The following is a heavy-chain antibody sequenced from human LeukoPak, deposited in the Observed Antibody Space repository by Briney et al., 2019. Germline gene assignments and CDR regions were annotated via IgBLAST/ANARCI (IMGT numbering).Heavy chain of an antibody. J-gene: IGHJ3*02. V-gene: IGHV5-51*01. D-gene: IGHD3-16*01. CDR1: GYPFTSYW. Sequence: GESLKISCKGSGYPFTSYWIGWVRQMPGKGLGWMGIIFPGDSDTRYSPSFRGQVTISADKSISTAYLQWSSLKASDTAIYYCARHWAADALDIWGQGTMVTVSS. CDR2: IFPGDSDT. CDR3: ARHWAADALDI.